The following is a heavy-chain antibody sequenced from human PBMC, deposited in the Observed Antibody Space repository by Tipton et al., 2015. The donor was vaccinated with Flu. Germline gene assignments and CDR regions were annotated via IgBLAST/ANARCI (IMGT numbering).Heavy chain of an antibody. D-gene: IGHD5-18*01. CDR1: GDSITDYY. J-gene: IGHJ6*02. CDR2: IYYSSRGST. Sequence: TLSLTCNVSGDSITDYYWSWIRQPPGKGLEWIASIYYSSRGSTSHYPSVKSRVTMSVDTSKNLVSLKLSSVTAADTAVYYCARGHTAMVGSLYYYGMDVWGQGTTVTVSS. CDR3: ARGHTAMVGSLYYYGMDV. V-gene: IGHV4-59*12.